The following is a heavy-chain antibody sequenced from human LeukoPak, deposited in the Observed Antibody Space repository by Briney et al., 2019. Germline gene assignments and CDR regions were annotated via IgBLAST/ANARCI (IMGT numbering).Heavy chain of an antibody. D-gene: IGHD3-10*01. J-gene: IGHJ6*02. CDR1: GDSVSSNSAA. V-gene: IGHV6-1*01. CDR2: TYYRSKWYN. Sequence: SQTLSLTCAISGDSVSSNSAAWNWIRQSPSRGLEWLVRTYYRSKWYNDYAVSVKSRITINPDTSKNQFSLQLNSVTPEDTAVYYCARVRYYGSISFTFGMDVWGQGTTVTVSS. CDR3: ARVRYYGSISFTFGMDV.